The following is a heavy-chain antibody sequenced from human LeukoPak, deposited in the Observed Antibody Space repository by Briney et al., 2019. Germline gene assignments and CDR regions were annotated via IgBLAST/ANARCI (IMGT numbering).Heavy chain of an antibody. Sequence: GGSLRLSCAASGLTFSTYGMSWVRQAPGKGLEWVSAISGSGGYTYYADSVKGRFTISRDNAKNSLYLQMNSLRAEDTAVYYCARGERFDPWGQGTLVTVSS. J-gene: IGHJ5*02. CDR3: ARGERFDP. CDR2: ISGSGGYT. CDR1: GLTFSTYG. V-gene: IGHV3-21*01.